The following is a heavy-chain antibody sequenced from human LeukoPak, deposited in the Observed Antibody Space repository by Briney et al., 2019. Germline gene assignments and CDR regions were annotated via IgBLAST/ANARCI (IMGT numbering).Heavy chain of an antibody. CDR1: GFTFSSYW. Sequence: PGGSLRLSCAASGFTFSSYWMHWVRQAPGKGLVWVSRINSDGSSTSYADSVKGRFTISRDNAKNTLYLQMNSLRAEDTAVYYCASSRSGWYGNDYWGQGTLVTVSS. J-gene: IGHJ4*02. V-gene: IGHV3-74*01. CDR3: ASSRSGWYGNDY. D-gene: IGHD6-19*01. CDR2: INSDGSST.